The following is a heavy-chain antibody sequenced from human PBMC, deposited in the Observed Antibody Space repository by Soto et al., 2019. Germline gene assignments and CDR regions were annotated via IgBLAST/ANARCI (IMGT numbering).Heavy chain of an antibody. CDR1: EYTFNDYY. CDR2: INPSGGST. V-gene: IGHV1-46*02. J-gene: IGHJ5*01. Sequence: QVQLVQSGAEVKKPGASVKLSCKSSEYTFNDYYIHWVRQAPGQGLEWMGLINPSGGSTSYAQKVQGRVTMPRDTSTSTVYMELSSLRSEDTAVYYCPTAAYSTSWYDFWCQGTLGTVSS. CDR3: PTAAYSTSWYDF. D-gene: IGHD6-13*01.